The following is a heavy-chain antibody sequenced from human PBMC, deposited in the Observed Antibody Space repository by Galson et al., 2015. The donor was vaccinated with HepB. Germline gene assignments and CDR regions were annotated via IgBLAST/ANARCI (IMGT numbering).Heavy chain of an antibody. CDR2: ISYDGSNK. Sequence: SLRLSCAASGFTFSSCAMHWVRQAPGKGLEWVAVISYDGSNKYYADSVKGRFTISRDNSKNTLYLQMNSLRAEDTAVYYCARVRYYDSSGYLGYYFDYWGQGTLVTVSS. J-gene: IGHJ4*02. V-gene: IGHV3-30*04. CDR3: ARVRYYDSSGYLGYYFDY. CDR1: GFTFSSCA. D-gene: IGHD3-22*01.